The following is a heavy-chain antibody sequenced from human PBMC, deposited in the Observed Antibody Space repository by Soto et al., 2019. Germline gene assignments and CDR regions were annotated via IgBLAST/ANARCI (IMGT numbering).Heavy chain of an antibody. Sequence: QVQLQESGPGMVKPSETLSLTCTVSGGSISSYYWSWIRQPPGKGLEWIGYIYYSGSTNYNPSLKSRVTMSVDTSKNPFALKLSSVTAADAAVYYCARQAAAGTLHSSYYMDVWGKGTTVTVSS. J-gene: IGHJ6*03. CDR2: IYYSGST. CDR1: GGSISSYY. CDR3: ARQAAAGTLHSSYYMDV. V-gene: IGHV4-59*08. D-gene: IGHD6-13*01.